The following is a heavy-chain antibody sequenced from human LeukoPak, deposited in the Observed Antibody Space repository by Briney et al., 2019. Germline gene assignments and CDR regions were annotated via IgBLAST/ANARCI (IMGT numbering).Heavy chain of an antibody. CDR1: GGSISSSSYY. CDR2: IYYSGST. D-gene: IGHD6-19*01. V-gene: IGHV4-39*07. CDR3: ARVIVAGLFFDY. J-gene: IGHJ4*02. Sequence: SETLSLTCTVSGGSISSSSYYWGWIRQPPGKGLEWIGSIYYSGSTYYNPSLKSRVTISVDTSKNQFSLKLSSVTAADTAVYYCARVIVAGLFFDYWGQGTLVTVSS.